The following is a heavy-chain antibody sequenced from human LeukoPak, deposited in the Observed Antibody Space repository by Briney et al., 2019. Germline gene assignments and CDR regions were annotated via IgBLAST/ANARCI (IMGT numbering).Heavy chain of an antibody. Sequence: ASVKVSCKASQYTFTDYAVHWVRQAPGQRLEWMGWIDAGNGKTKYSQSFQGRVTIIRDTSATTAYMELSSLTSEDTAVYYCARDRWHCRVNCDSVYYFALDVWGQGTTVTVSS. CDR3: ARDRWHCRVNCDSVYYFALDV. V-gene: IGHV1-3*01. CDR1: QYTFTDYA. CDR2: IDAGNGKT. J-gene: IGHJ6*02. D-gene: IGHD2-15*01.